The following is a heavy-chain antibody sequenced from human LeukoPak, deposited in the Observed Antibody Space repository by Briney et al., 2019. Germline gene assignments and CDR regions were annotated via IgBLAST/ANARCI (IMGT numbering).Heavy chain of an antibody. CDR3: ARVRTDEWLLRPYGMDV. D-gene: IGHD5-12*01. J-gene: IGHJ6*02. CDR2: MNPNSGNT. CDR1: GYTFTSYD. Sequence: ASVKVSCKASGYTFTSYDINWVRQATGQGLEWMGWMNPNSGNTGYAQKFQGRVTMTRNTSISTAYMELSSLRSEDTAVYYCARVRTDEWLLRPYGMDVWSQGTTVTVSS. V-gene: IGHV1-8*01.